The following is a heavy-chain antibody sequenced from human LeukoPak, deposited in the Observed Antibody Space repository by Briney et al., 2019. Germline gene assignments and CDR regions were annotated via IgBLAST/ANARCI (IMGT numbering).Heavy chain of an antibody. CDR3: ARAGQAYYFDY. CDR2: IYTSGST. Sequence: SETLSLTCTVSGGSISSGSYYWSWIRQPAGKGLEWIGRIYTSGSTNYNPSLKSRVTISVDTSKNQFSLKLSSVTAADTAVYYCARAGQAYYFDYWGQGTLVTDSS. V-gene: IGHV4-61*02. CDR1: GGSISSGSYY. J-gene: IGHJ4*02. D-gene: IGHD3-10*01.